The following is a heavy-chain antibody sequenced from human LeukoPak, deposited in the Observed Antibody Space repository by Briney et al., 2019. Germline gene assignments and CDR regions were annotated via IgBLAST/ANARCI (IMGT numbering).Heavy chain of an antibody. V-gene: IGHV1-46*01. D-gene: IGHD7-27*01. CDR1: GYTFTSYY. Sequence: ASVKVSCKASGYTFTSYYMHWVRQAPGQGLEWMGIISPSGGSTSYAQKFQGRVTMTRDTSTSTVYMELSSLRSDDTAVYYCARELGTVQAFDIWGQGTMVTVSS. CDR2: ISPSGGST. J-gene: IGHJ3*02. CDR3: ARELGTVQAFDI.